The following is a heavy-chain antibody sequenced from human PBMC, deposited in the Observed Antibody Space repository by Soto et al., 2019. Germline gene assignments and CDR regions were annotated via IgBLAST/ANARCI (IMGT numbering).Heavy chain of an antibody. CDR3: AKDGCSGGSCYSFDY. Sequence: GSLRLSCAASGFTFSSYAMSWVRQAPGKGLEWVSAISGSGGSTYYADSVKGRFTISRDNSKNTLYLQMNSLRAEDTAVYYCAKDGCSGGSCYSFDYWGQGTLVTVSS. CDR1: GFTFSSYA. J-gene: IGHJ4*02. V-gene: IGHV3-23*01. D-gene: IGHD2-15*01. CDR2: ISGSGGST.